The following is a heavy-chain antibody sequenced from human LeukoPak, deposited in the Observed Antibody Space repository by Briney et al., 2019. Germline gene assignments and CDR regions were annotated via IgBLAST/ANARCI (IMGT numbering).Heavy chain of an antibody. CDR3: AKGGYYSPHIFDY. D-gene: IGHD3-22*01. V-gene: IGHV3-30*02. CDR2: IRYDGSNK. CDR1: GFTFSSYG. J-gene: IGHJ4*02. Sequence: GGSLRLSCAASGFTFSSYGMHWVRQAPGKGLEWVAFIRYDGSNKYYADSVKGRFTISRDNSKNTLYLQMNSLRADDTAVYYCAKGGYYSPHIFDYWGQGTLVTVSS.